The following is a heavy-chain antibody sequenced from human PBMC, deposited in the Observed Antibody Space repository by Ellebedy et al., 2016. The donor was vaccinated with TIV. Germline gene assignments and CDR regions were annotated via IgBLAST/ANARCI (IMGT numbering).Heavy chain of an antibody. CDR1: GYTFTGYY. CDR3: ARGPYGGISVWYFDV. CDR2: INPNSGGT. D-gene: IGHD4-23*01. V-gene: IGHV1-2*02. J-gene: IGHJ2*01. Sequence: ASVKVSCKASGYTFTGYYMHWVRQAPGQGLEWMGWINPNSGGTNYAQKFQGRVTMTRDTSISTAYMELSSLRSDDTAVYYCARGPYGGISVWYFDVWGRGTLVTVSS.